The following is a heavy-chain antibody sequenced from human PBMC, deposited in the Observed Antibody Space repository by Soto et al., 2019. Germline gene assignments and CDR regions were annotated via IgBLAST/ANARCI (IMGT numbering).Heavy chain of an antibody. V-gene: IGHV4-39*01. Sequence: PSETLSLTCSVSDGSINSDKYYWGWIRQPPGKGLEWIGSIYYRGNAYYNPSLQTRVTISLDQSQSQFSLKFNPVTAADSAVYFCARLEGLATTSYYFDFWGPGALVTVSS. CDR2: IYYRGNA. J-gene: IGHJ4*02. CDR1: DGSINSDKYY. D-gene: IGHD3-9*01. CDR3: ARLEGLATTSYYFDF.